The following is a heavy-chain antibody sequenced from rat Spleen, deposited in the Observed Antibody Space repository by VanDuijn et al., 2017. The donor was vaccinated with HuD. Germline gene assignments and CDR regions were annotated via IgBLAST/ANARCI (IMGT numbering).Heavy chain of an antibody. CDR1: GFSFTNSD. CDR2: ISTGGGNT. D-gene: IGHD1-5*01. Sequence: EVQLVESGGGLVQPGRSLKLSCAASGFSFTNSDMAWVRQTPTKGLEWIASISTGGGNTYFRDSVKGRFTISRDNAKNTQYLQMSKLGSEDTAIYYCARSPYIYWGQGTLVTVSS. J-gene: IGHJ3*01. CDR3: ARSPYIY. V-gene: IGHV5S13*01.